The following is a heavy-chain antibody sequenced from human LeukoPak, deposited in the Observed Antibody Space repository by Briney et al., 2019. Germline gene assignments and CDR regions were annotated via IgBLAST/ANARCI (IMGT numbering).Heavy chain of an antibody. Sequence: GGSLRLSCAASGVTFSGSAMHWVRQASGKGLEWVGRIRSKANSYATAYAASVKGRFTISRDDSKNTAYLQMNSLKTEDTAVYYCTSITIFGVVTEYWGQGTLVTVSS. CDR1: GVTFSGSA. CDR3: TSITIFGVVTEY. J-gene: IGHJ4*02. D-gene: IGHD3-3*01. V-gene: IGHV3-73*01. CDR2: IRSKANSYAT.